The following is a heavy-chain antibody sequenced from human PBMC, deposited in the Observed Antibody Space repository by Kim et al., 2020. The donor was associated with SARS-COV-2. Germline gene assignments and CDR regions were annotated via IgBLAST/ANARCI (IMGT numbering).Heavy chain of an antibody. J-gene: IGHJ2*01. Sequence: SETLSLTCAVYGGSFSGYYWSWIRQPPGKGLEWIGEINHSGSTNYNPSLKSRVTISVDTSKNQFSLKLSSVTAADTAVYYCATEYYGSGSYYRYWYFDLWGRGTLVTVSS. CDR3: ATEYYGSGSYYRYWYFDL. D-gene: IGHD3-10*01. CDR2: INHSGST. V-gene: IGHV4-34*01. CDR1: GGSFSGYY.